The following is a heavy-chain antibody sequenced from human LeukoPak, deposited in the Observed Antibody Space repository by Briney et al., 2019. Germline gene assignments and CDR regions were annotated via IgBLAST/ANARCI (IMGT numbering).Heavy chain of an antibody. CDR3: VKDPGASVSGFHMDV. D-gene: IGHD2-8*02. V-gene: IGHV3-30*02. CDR2: IWSDGNNR. Sequence: GGSLRLSCAASGFTFRNYGMHWVRQATGKGLEWVSFIWSDGNNRFYADSVKGRFTISRDNSKNMLYLQMDTLRAEDTALYYCVKDPGASVSGFHMDVWGKGTTVIVSS. J-gene: IGHJ6*03. CDR1: GFTFRNYG.